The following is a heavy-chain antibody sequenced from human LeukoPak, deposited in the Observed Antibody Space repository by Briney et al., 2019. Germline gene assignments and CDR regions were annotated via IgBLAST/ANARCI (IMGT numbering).Heavy chain of an antibody. Sequence: ASVKVSCKASGHTFTSYGISWVRQAPGQGLEWMGWISAYNGNTNYAQKLQGRVTMTRDMSTSTVYMELSSLRSEDTAVYYCARVAAEVVGVPGAIGFGWLRRDYYYMDVWGKGTTVTVSS. D-gene: IGHD2-2*02. CDR1: GHTFTSYG. V-gene: IGHV1-18*01. CDR3: ARVAAEVVGVPGAIGFGWLRRDYYYMDV. CDR2: ISAYNGNT. J-gene: IGHJ6*03.